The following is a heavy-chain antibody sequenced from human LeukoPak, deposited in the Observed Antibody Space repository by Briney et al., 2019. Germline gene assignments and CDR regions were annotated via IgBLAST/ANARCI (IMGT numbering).Heavy chain of an antibody. J-gene: IGHJ4*02. CDR2: ITTGDGNT. CDR1: GFTFSSYT. CDR3: AKDGGLWVSTHWGDS. D-gene: IGHD7-27*01. V-gene: IGHV3-23*01. Sequence: GGSLRLSCTASGFTFSSYTMTWVRQAPGKGLKWVSTITTGDGNTYYADSVKGRFTVSRDDSKNTLYLQMNSLRAEDTAVYYCAKDGGLWVSTHWGDSWGRGTLVTVSS.